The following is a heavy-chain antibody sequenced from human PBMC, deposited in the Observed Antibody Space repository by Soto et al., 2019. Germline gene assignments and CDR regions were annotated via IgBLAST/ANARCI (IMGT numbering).Heavy chain of an antibody. D-gene: IGHD3-22*01. CDR3: AKDRSGYYLL. CDR1: GFTFSSYG. V-gene: IGHV3-30*18. Sequence: GGSLRLSCAASGFTFSSYGMHWVRQAPGKGLEWVAVISYDGSNKYYADSVKGRFTISRDNSKNTLYLQMNRLRAEDTAVYYCAKDRSGYYLLWGQGTLVTVSS. CDR2: ISYDGSNK. J-gene: IGHJ4*02.